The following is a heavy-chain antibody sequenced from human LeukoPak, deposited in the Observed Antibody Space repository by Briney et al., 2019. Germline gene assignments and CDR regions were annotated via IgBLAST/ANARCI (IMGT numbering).Heavy chain of an antibody. J-gene: IGHJ6*02. D-gene: IGHD6-13*01. CDR1: GFTFSIYA. CDR3: AKAASSSWPSYYYGMDV. CDR2: ITGSGGNT. V-gene: IGHV3-23*01. Sequence: GGSLRPSCAASGFTFSIYAMSWVRQAPGMGLEWVSVITGSGGNTYYADSVKGRFTISKDNSKNTVYLQMSSLRVDDTAVYYCAKAASSSWPSYYYGMDVWGQGTTVTVSS.